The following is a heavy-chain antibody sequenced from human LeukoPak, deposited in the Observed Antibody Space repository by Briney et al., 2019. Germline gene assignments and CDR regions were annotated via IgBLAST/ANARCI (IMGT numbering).Heavy chain of an antibody. D-gene: IGHD4-17*01. Sequence: GGSLRLSCAASGFTFSSYSMNWVRQAPGKGLEWVSAISGSGGSTYYADSVKGRFTISRDNSKNTLYLQMNSLRAEDTAVYYCAKEATVTTSPRDFDYWGQGTLVTVSS. CDR1: GFTFSSYS. CDR3: AKEATVTTSPRDFDY. V-gene: IGHV3-23*01. J-gene: IGHJ4*02. CDR2: ISGSGGST.